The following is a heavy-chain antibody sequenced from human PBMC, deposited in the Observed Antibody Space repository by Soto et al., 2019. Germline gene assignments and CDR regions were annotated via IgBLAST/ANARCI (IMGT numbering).Heavy chain of an antibody. Sequence: SVKVSCKASGFTFTSSAVQWVRQARGQRLEWIGWIVVGSGNTNYAQKFQERVTITRDMSTSTAYMELSSLRSEDTAVYYCAANLVGYCSSTSCYKPYYYYGMDVWGQGTTVTVSS. CDR2: IVVGSGNT. CDR3: AANLVGYCSSTSCYKPYYYYGMDV. V-gene: IGHV1-58*01. CDR1: GFTFTSSA. D-gene: IGHD2-2*02. J-gene: IGHJ6*02.